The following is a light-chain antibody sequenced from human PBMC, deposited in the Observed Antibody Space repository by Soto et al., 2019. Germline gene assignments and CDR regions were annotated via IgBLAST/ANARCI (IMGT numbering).Light chain of an antibody. CDR2: GAS. CDR3: QHYNNWPPWT. J-gene: IGKJ1*01. V-gene: IGKV3-15*01. CDR1: QSVGSN. Sequence: EMVMTQSPATLSVSPGERATLSCRASQSVGSNLAWYQQKPGQAPRLLIYGASTRATGIPARFSGSGSGTEFTLTIRSLQSEDFAVYYCQHYNNWPPWTFGQGTKVGIK.